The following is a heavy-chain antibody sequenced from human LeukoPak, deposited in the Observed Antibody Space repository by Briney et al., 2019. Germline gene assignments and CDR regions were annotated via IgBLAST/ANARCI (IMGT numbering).Heavy chain of an antibody. D-gene: IGHD3-10*01. Sequence: SETLSLTCTVSGGSISSSSYYWGWIRQPPGRGLEWIGSIYYSGSTYYNPSLKSRVTISVDTSKNQFSLKLSSVTAADTAVYYCARTYYNGAGSYHPYFDYWGQGALVTVSS. CDR2: IYYSGST. J-gene: IGHJ4*02. V-gene: IGHV4-39*01. CDR1: GGSISSSSYY. CDR3: ARTYYNGAGSYHPYFDY.